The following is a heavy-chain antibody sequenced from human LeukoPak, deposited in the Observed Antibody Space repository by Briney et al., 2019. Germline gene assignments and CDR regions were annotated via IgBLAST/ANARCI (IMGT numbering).Heavy chain of an antibody. D-gene: IGHD6-19*01. J-gene: IGHJ5*02. CDR2: IRYDGTNE. CDR1: GLTFSSYG. V-gene: IGHV3-30*02. Sequence: GGSLRLSCAASGLTFSSYGMHWVRQAPGKGLEWVTFIRYDGTNEYYADSVRGRFTISRDNSKNTLYLQMNSLRAEDTAVYYCAKEGYSSGWYANWFDPWGQGTLVTVSS. CDR3: AKEGYSSGWYANWFDP.